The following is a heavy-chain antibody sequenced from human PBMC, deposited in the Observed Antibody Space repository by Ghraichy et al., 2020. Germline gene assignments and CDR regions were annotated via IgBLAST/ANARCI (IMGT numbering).Heavy chain of an antibody. CDR3: AREVYNGYNNGGTPRAFDI. CDR1: GYTFTSYY. D-gene: IGHD5-24*01. CDR2: INPSGGST. V-gene: IGHV1-46*01. Sequence: ASVKVSCKACGYTFTSYYMHWVRQSPGQGLEWMGIINPSGGSTSYAQKFQGRVTMTRDTSTSTVYMELSSLRSEDTAVYYCAREVYNGYNNGGTPRAFDIWGEGIMFTVSS. J-gene: IGHJ3*02.